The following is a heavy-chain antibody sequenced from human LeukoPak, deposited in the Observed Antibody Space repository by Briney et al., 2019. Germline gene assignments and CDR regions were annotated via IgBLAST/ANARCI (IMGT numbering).Heavy chain of an antibody. CDR2: IYYSGST. V-gene: IGHV4-39*07. J-gene: IGHJ3*02. Sequence: SETLSLTCTVSGGSISSSSYYWGWIRQPPGKGLEWIGSIYYSGSTYYNPSLKSRVTISVDTSKNQFSLKLSSVTAADTAVYYCARDLGGYFRAFDAFDIWGQGTMVTVSS. D-gene: IGHD3-16*01. CDR3: ARDLGGYFRAFDAFDI. CDR1: GGSISSSSYY.